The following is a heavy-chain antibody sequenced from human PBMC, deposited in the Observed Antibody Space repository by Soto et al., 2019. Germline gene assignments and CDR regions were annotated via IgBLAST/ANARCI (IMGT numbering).Heavy chain of an antibody. CDR3: AKDSRNSSGWSSWGAFDI. Sequence: GGSLRLSCAASGFTFSSYAMSWVRQAPGKGLEWVSAISGSGGSTYYADSVKGRFTISRDNSKNTLYLQMNSLRAEDTAVYYCAKDSRNSSGWSSWGAFDIWGQGTMVTVSS. CDR2: ISGSGGST. D-gene: IGHD6-19*01. J-gene: IGHJ3*02. V-gene: IGHV3-23*01. CDR1: GFTFSSYA.